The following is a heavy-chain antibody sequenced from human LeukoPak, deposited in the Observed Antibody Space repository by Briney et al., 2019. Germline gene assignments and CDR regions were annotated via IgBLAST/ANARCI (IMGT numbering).Heavy chain of an antibody. CDR1: GGSISSSNYY. V-gene: IGHV4-39*01. CDR2: IFYSGNT. J-gene: IGHJ4*02. CDR3: ARLGGYSYGSSYYFDY. D-gene: IGHD5-18*01. Sequence: SETLSLTCTVSGGSISSSNYYWGWIRQPPGKGLEWIVNIFYSGNTYYNPSLKSRVTISVDTSKNQFSLRLSSVTAADTAVYYCARLGGYSYGSSYYFDYWGQGTLVTVSS.